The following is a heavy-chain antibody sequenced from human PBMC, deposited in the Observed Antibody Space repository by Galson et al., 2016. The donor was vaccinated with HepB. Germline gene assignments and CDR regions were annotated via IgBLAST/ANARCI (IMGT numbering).Heavy chain of an antibody. J-gene: IGHJ4*02. D-gene: IGHD3-16*01. CDR3: VTEGDFDY. Sequence: SLRLSCAASGFTVRSNWMHWVRQAPGKGLVWVSRINRDGSDTNYADSVKGRFTISRDNARNTLYLQMSSLRAEDTAVYYCVTEGDFDYWGQGTLVTVSS. CDR1: GFTVRSNW. CDR2: INRDGSDT. V-gene: IGHV3-74*01.